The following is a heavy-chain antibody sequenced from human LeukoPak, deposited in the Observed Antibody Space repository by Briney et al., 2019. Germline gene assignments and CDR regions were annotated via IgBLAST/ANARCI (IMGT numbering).Heavy chain of an antibody. CDR3: ARDRSISAAGDTY. CDR1: GFTFSDYW. V-gene: IGHV3-74*01. D-gene: IGHD6-13*01. Sequence: GGSLRLSCAAPGFTFSDYWMHWVRQAPGKGLVWVSRVNRDGSSTSYADSVKGRFTVSRDNAKNTLSLQMNSLRAEDTAVYYCARDRSISAAGDTYWGQGTLVTVSS. CDR2: VNRDGSST. J-gene: IGHJ4*02.